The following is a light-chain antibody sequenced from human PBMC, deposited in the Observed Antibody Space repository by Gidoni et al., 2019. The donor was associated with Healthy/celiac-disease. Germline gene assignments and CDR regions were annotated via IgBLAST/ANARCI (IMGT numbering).Light chain of an antibody. CDR2: DAS. J-gene: IGKJ3*01. Sequence: EIVLTQSPATLSLSPGERATLSCRASQSVSSYLAWYQQKPGQAPRLRIYDASNMATGIPARFSGSGSGTDFTLTISSLEPEDFAVYYCQQRSNWLFTFGPGTKVDIK. V-gene: IGKV3-11*01. CDR1: QSVSSY. CDR3: QQRSNWLFT.